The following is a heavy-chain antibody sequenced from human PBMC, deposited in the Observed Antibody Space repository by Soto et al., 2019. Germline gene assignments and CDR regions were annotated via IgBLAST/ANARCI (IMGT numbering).Heavy chain of an antibody. V-gene: IGHV4-34*01. J-gene: IGHJ4*02. Sequence: TLSLTCAVYGGSFSGYDWTWIRQPPGTGLEWIGEINHSGSSNYNPSLKSRVTISVDTSKNQFSLKLTSVTAADTAVYYCARDKITGLFDYWGQGTLVTVSS. CDR3: ARDKITGLFDY. CDR2: INHSGSS. D-gene: IGHD2-8*02. CDR1: GGSFSGYD.